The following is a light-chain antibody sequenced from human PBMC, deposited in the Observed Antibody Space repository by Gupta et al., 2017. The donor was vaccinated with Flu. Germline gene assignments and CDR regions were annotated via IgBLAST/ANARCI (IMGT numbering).Light chain of an antibody. Sequence: QPALTQPASVSASPGPSITISCTGTSSDVGGYNYVSWYQQHPGKAPKLMIYEVSNRPSGVSNRFSGSKSGNTASLTISGLQAEDEADYYCSSYTSSSPDVVFGGGTKLTVL. J-gene: IGLJ2*01. CDR3: SSYTSSSPDVV. CDR2: EVS. V-gene: IGLV2-14*01. CDR1: SSDVGGYNY.